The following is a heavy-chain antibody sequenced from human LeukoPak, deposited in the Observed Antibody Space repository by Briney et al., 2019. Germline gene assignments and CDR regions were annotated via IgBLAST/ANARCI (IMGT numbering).Heavy chain of an antibody. V-gene: IGHV4-39*07. CDR1: GGSISSSSYY. Sequence: TSETLSLTCTVSGGSISSSSYYWAWIRQPPGKGLEWIGSIFYSGSTYYNPSLKSRVTISVDTSKNQFSLKLSSVTAADTAVYYCARELRGIGFDYWGQGTLVTVSS. CDR2: IFYSGST. CDR3: ARELRGIGFDY. D-gene: IGHD3-16*01. J-gene: IGHJ4*02.